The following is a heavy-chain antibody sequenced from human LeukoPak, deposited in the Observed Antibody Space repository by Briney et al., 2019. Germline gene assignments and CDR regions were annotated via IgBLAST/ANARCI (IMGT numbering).Heavy chain of an antibody. CDR1: GFTFSSYA. D-gene: IGHD6-13*01. J-gene: IGHJ4*02. CDR3: AKDLSSSSWHRWFDY. CDR2: ISGSGGST. Sequence: GGSLRLSCAASGFTFSSYAMSWVRQAPGKGLEWVSAISGSGGSTYYADSVKGRFTISRDNSKNTLYLQMNSLRAEDTAVYYCAKDLSSSSWHRWFDYWGQGTLVTVSS. V-gene: IGHV3-23*01.